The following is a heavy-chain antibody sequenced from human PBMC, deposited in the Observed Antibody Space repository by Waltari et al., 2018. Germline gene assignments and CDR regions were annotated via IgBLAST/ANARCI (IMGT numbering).Heavy chain of an antibody. CDR1: GFTFSSYG. Sequence: QVQLVESGGGVVQPGRSLRLSCAASGFTFSSYGMHWVRQAPGKGLEWVAVISYDGSNKYYVDSVKGRFTISRDNAKNSLYLQMNSLRAEDTAVYYCARLSGWFSGDYWGQGTLVTVSS. D-gene: IGHD6-19*01. CDR2: ISYDGSNK. J-gene: IGHJ4*02. CDR3: ARLSGWFSGDY. V-gene: IGHV3-30*03.